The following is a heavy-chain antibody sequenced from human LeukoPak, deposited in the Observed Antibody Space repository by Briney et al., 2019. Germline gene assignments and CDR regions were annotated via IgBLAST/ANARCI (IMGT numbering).Heavy chain of an antibody. V-gene: IGHV1-46*01. CDR3: ARSRDGYNSRSAFDY. CDR1: GYTFTSYY. Sequence: ASVKVSCKASGYTFTSYYMHWVRQAPGQGLEWMGIINPSGGSTSYAQKFQGRVTMTRDTSISTAYMELSRLRSDDTAVYYCARSRDGYNSRSAFDYWGQGTLVTVSS. J-gene: IGHJ4*01. CDR2: INPSGGST. D-gene: IGHD5-24*01.